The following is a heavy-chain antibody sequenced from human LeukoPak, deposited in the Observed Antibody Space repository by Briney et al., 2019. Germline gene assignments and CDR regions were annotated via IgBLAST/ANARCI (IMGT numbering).Heavy chain of an antibody. CDR1: GFTFSSYW. V-gene: IGHV3-7*01. J-gene: IGHJ4*02. D-gene: IGHD4-17*01. Sequence: GGSLRLSCAASGFTFSSYWMSWVRQAPGKGLEWVANIKQDGSEKYYVDSVKGRFTISRDNAKNSLYLQMNSLSAEDTAVYYCAREGGDYVSDYWGQGTLVIVSS. CDR2: IKQDGSEK. CDR3: AREGGDYVSDY.